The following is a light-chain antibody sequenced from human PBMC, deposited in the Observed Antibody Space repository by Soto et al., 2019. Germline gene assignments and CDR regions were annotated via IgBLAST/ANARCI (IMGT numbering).Light chain of an antibody. CDR2: GAS. CDR3: AQYNNWWGT. Sequence: EIVMTQSPATLSVSPGERATLSCRASQSVSSNLAWYQQKPGQAPRLLIYGASTRATGIPARFSGSGSGTEFTLTTSSLQSEDFAAYYCAQYNNWWGTFGQGTKVEIK. J-gene: IGKJ1*01. V-gene: IGKV3-15*01. CDR1: QSVSSN.